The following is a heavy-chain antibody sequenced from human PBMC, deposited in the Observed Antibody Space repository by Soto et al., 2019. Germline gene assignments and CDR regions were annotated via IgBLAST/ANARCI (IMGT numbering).Heavy chain of an antibody. CDR2: VHYSGST. J-gene: IGHJ4*02. Sequence: QLQLQESGPGLVKPSETLSLTCSVSGGSIRSNTYYWGWIRQPPGKGLEWIATVHYSGSTYYTPSLKNRVTISADTSNNQFSLRLNSVTAADTAVYYCARQHYYDSSGYYTWNWGQGTLVTVSS. CDR1: GGSIRSNTYY. V-gene: IGHV4-39*01. CDR3: ARQHYYDSSGYYTWN. D-gene: IGHD3-22*01.